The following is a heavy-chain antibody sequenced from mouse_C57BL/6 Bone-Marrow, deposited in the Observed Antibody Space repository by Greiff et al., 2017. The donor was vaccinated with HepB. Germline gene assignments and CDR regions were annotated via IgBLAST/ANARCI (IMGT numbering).Heavy chain of an antibody. CDR1: GYTFTDYY. CDR2: INPYNGGT. CDR3: VPANWDDWYFDV. J-gene: IGHJ1*03. V-gene: IGHV1-19*01. Sequence: EVKLMESGPVLVKPGASVKMSCKASGYTFTDYYMNWVKQSHGKSLEWIGVINPYNGGTSYNQKFKGKATLTVDKSSSTAYMELNSLTSEDSAVYYCVPANWDDWYFDVWGTGTTVTVSS. D-gene: IGHD4-1*01.